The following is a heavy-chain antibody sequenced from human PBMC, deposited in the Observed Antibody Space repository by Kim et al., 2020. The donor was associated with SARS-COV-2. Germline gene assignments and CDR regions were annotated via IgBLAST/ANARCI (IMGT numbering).Heavy chain of an antibody. CDR3: ARDRDYGDYVLWFDP. Sequence: KLQGRVTMTTDTSTSTAYMELRSLRSDDTAVYYCARDRDYGDYVLWFDPWGQGTLVTVSS. J-gene: IGHJ5*02. V-gene: IGHV1-18*01. D-gene: IGHD4-17*01.